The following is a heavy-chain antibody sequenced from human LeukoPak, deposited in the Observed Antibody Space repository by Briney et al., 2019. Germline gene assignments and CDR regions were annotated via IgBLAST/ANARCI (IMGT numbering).Heavy chain of an antibody. D-gene: IGHD3-3*01. J-gene: IGHJ4*02. CDR2: MYYSGST. CDR1: GGSISSSGYY. V-gene: IGHV4-39*07. Sequence: SSETLSLTCTVSGGSISSSGYYWGWIRQPPGKGLEWIGSMYYSGSTYYNPSLKSRVTISVDTSKNHFSLKLSSVTAADTAVYYCARDFRGGYDFWSGYYTPYYFDYWGQGTLVTVPP. CDR3: ARDFRGGYDFWSGYYTPYYFDY.